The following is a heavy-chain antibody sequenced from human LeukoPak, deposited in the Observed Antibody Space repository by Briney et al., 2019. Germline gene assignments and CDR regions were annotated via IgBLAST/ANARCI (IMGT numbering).Heavy chain of an antibody. V-gene: IGHV3-48*01. CDR2: VSGSGSTV. CDR1: GFTFGDHI. CDR3: VRQFAS. Sequence: GGSLGLSCAASGFTFGDHIMNWVRQLPGKRLEWVAYVSGSGSTVYYADSVKGRFTVSRDNGKSSLYLQMNSLRVEDTALYYCVRQFASWGQGTLVTVSS. J-gene: IGHJ4*02.